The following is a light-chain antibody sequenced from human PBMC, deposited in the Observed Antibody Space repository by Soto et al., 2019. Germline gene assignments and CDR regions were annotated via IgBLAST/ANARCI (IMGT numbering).Light chain of an antibody. Sequence: NFLLTQPHSVSESPGKTVTLSFTRSSGSIARNYVQWYQQRPGSAPTTLIYEDNQRPSGVPDRFSGSIDSSSNSASLNISGLKTEDEADYYCQSYDSSNPVVFGGGTQLTVL. CDR3: QSYDSSNPVV. V-gene: IGLV6-57*04. J-gene: IGLJ2*01. CDR2: EDN. CDR1: SGSIARNY.